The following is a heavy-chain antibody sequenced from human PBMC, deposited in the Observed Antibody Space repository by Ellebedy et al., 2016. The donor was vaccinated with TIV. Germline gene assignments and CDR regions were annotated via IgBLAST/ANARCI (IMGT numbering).Heavy chain of an antibody. CDR2: ISYNGSNV. J-gene: IGHJ3*02. CDR3: AREEVSSGYTSSSPAFDS. Sequence: GESLKISCVASGFTLRRHFMTWIRQAPGKGLEWIAYISYNGSNVYYAESVKGRFTISRDDDRHSLYLQMNSLRAEDSAISYCAREEVSSGYTSSSPAFDSWGLGTKVTGSS. D-gene: IGHD5-12*01. CDR1: GFTLRRHF. V-gene: IGHV3-11*01.